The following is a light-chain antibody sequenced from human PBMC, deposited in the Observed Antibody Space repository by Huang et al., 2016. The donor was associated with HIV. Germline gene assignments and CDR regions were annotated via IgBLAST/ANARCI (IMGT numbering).Light chain of an antibody. V-gene: IGKV3-20*01. CDR2: GAS. J-gene: IGKJ1*01. CDR3: QHHGSSKWT. Sequence: EIVLTQSPGTLSLSPGARATLSCRASQSVRNVSLAWYQQRPGQAPRPLIYGASSRAAGIPDRFSGSGSGTDFTLTISRLEPEDFAVYYCQHHGSSKWTFGQGTKVEVK. CDR1: QSVRNVS.